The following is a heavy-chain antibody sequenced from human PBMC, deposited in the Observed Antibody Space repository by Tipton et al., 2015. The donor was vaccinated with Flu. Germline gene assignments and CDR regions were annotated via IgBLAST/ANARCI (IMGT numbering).Heavy chain of an antibody. CDR2: IPYHAFGETT. D-gene: IGHD6-13*01. J-gene: IGHJ6*02. V-gene: IGHV3-49*04. Sequence: SLRLSCTASGFTFGDYALNWVRQAPGQGLEWVAFIPYHAFGETTEYAASVKGRFTLSRDDSKSIAYLQMNSLTTEGTGVYYCAAIGLEGGTAAGLDYFYYGMDVWGQGTTVTVSS. CDR1: GFTFGDYA. CDR3: AAIGLEGGTAAGLDYFYYGMDV.